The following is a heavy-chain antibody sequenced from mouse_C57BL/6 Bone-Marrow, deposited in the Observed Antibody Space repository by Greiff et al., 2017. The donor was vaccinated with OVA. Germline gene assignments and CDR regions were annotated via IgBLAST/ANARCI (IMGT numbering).Heavy chain of an antibody. CDR2: IYPRSGNT. CDR1: GYTFTSYG. J-gene: IGHJ1*03. D-gene: IGHD2-3*01. Sequence: VQLQQSGAELARPGASVKLSCKASGYTFTSYGISWVKQRTGQGLEWIGEIYPRSGNTYYNEKFKGKATLTADKSSSTAYMELRSLTSEDSAVYFCARFYDGYYRYFDVWGTGTTVTVSS. CDR3: ARFYDGYYRYFDV. V-gene: IGHV1-81*01.